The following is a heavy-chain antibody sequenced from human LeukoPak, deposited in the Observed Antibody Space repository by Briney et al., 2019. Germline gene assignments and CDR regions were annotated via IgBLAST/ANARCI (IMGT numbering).Heavy chain of an antibody. CDR2: INQDASEI. Sequence: GGSLRLSCAASGFTFSTYWMNWYRQAPGKGLEWVGNINQDASEINYVDSVRGRFTISGDNAKNSLHLQMNSLRAEDTAVYYCARVTPPYYYDSSGYSHYYYYGMDVWGQGTTVTVSS. V-gene: IGHV3-7*01. CDR1: GFTFSTYW. CDR3: ARVTPPYYYDSSGYSHYYYYGMDV. J-gene: IGHJ6*02. D-gene: IGHD3-22*01.